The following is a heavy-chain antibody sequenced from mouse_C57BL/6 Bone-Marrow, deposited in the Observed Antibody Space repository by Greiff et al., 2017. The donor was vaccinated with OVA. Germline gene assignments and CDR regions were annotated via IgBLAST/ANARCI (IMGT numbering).Heavy chain of an antibody. CDR1: GYTFTDYY. Sequence: VQLQQSGPVLVKPGASVKMSCKASGYTFTDYYMNWVKQSHGKSLEWIGVINPYNGGTSYNQKFKGKATLTVDKSSSTAYMELNSLTSEDSAVYYCARGEPHYYAMDYWGQGTSVTVSS. CDR2: INPYNGGT. CDR3: ARGEPHYYAMDY. V-gene: IGHV1-19*01. J-gene: IGHJ4*01.